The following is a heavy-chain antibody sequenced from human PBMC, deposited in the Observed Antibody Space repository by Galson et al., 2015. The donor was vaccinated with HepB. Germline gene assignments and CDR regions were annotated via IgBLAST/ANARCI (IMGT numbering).Heavy chain of an antibody. CDR1: GGTFSSYA. D-gene: IGHD3-22*01. CDR3: ARAGAAGDYYDSSGYYFDY. J-gene: IGHJ4*02. CDR2: IIPIFGTA. V-gene: IGHV1-69*13. Sequence: SVKVSCKASGGTFSSYAISWVRQAPGQGLEWMGGIIPIFGTANYAQKFQGRVTITADESTSTAYMELSSLRSEDTAVYYCARAGAAGDYYDSSGYYFDYWGQGTLVTVSS.